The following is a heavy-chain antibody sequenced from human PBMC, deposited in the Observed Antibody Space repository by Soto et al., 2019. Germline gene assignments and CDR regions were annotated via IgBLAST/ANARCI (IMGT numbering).Heavy chain of an antibody. CDR3: ARQIYDSDTGPNFQYYFDS. D-gene: IGHD3-22*01. Sequence: GESLKISCNGSGYSFAGYWITWVRRKPGKGLEWMGRIDPSDSQTYYSPSFRGHVTISVTKSITTVFLQWSSLRASDTAMYYCARQIYDSDTGPNFQYYFDSWGQGTPVTVSS. V-gene: IGHV5-10-1*01. CDR1: GYSFAGYW. J-gene: IGHJ4*02. CDR2: IDPSDSQT.